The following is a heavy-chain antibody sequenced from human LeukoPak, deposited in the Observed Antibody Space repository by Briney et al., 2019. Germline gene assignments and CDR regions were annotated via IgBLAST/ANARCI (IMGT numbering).Heavy chain of an antibody. D-gene: IGHD5-12*01. CDR1: GGTFSSYA. Sequence: ASVKVSCKASGGTFSSYAISWVRQAPGQGLGWMGGIIPIFGTANYAQKFQGRVTITADESTSTAYMGLSSLRSEDTAVYYCARDSGYDSNWFDPWGQGTLVTVSS. J-gene: IGHJ5*02. V-gene: IGHV1-69*13. CDR3: ARDSGYDSNWFDP. CDR2: IIPIFGTA.